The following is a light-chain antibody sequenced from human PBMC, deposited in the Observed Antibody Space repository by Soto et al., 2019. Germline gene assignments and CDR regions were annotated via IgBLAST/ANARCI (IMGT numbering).Light chain of an antibody. CDR2: KAS. Sequence: DIQMTQSPSTLSASVGDRVTITCRASQNINKWLAWYQQKPGKAPKLLIDKASTLESGVQSRFSGSESGTEFTLTISSLQPDDFATYYCQQYDTYPWTFGQGTKVEIK. CDR3: QQYDTYPWT. CDR1: QNINKW. J-gene: IGKJ1*01. V-gene: IGKV1-5*03.